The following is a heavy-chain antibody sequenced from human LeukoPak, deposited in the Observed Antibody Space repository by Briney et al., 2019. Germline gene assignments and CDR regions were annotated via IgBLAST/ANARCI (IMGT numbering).Heavy chain of an antibody. J-gene: IGHJ4*02. CDR2: IYHSGST. V-gene: IGHV4-59*01. CDR1: GGSTSGYS. CDR3: ARIWGHLGRFDY. Sequence: PSETLSLTCTVSGGSTSGYSWSWIRQPPGKGLEWIGYIYHSGSTNYNPPFKSRVTISIDTSKNQFSLKLSSVTAADTAVYYCARIWGHLGRFDYWGQGALVTVSS. D-gene: IGHD3-10*01.